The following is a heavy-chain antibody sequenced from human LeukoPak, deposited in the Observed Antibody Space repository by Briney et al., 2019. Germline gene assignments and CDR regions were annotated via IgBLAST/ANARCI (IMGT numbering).Heavy chain of an antibody. CDR2: ISGNAGST. Sequence: PGGSLRLSCAASGFTLSSYAMSWVRQAPGKGLEWVSLISGNAGSTYYADSVKGRFTISRDNSKNTLYLQMNSLRAEDTAVYYCAKDLLRRDYWGQGTLVTVSS. J-gene: IGHJ4*02. D-gene: IGHD3-16*01. CDR1: GFTLSSYA. CDR3: AKDLLRRDY. V-gene: IGHV3-23*01.